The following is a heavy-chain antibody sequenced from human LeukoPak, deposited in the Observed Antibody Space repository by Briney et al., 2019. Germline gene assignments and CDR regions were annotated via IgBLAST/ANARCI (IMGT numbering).Heavy chain of an antibody. CDR3: ARGRGTTKLDYFDY. D-gene: IGHD1-7*01. CDR1: GFTFSSYA. V-gene: IGHV3-64*01. Sequence: GGSLRLSCAASGFTFSSYAMHWVRQAPGKGLEYVSAICSNGGSKYYANSVKGRFTISRDNSKNTPYLQMGSLRAEDMAVYYCARGRGTTKLDYFDYWGQGTLVTVSS. CDR2: ICSNGGSK. J-gene: IGHJ4*02.